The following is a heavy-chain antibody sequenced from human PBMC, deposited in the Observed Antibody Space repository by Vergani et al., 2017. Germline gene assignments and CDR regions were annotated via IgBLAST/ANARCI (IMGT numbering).Heavy chain of an antibody. V-gene: IGHV3-20*04. CDR3: ARVXVVEPGNAAGCFDY. J-gene: IGHJ4*02. Sequence: EVQLVESGGGLVKPGGSLRLSCAASGFSFSSYSMNWVRQAPGKGLEWVSGINWNGGSTSYADSVKGRFTISRDNAKNSLYLQMNSLRAEDTALYYCARVXVVEPGNAAGCFDYWSQGSLVTVSS. D-gene: IGHD2-15*01. CDR1: GFSFSSYS. CDR2: INWNGGST.